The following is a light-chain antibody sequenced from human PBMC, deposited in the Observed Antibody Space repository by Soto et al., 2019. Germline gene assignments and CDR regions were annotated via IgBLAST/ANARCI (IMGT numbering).Light chain of an antibody. CDR1: SGDIGSYNR. CDR2: EVT. Sequence: QSVLTQPASVSGSPGQSITISCTGTSGDIGSYNRVSWYQQHPGKAPKLIIYEVTDRPSGVSNRFSGSKSGNTASLTISGLQDEDAAEYYCSSYTNINTRACVFGTGTKVTVL. CDR3: SSYTNINTRACV. V-gene: IGLV2-14*01. J-gene: IGLJ1*01.